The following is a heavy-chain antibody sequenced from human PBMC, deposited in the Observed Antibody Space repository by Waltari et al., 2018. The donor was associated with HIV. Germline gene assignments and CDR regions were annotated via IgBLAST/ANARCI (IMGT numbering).Heavy chain of an antibody. J-gene: IGHJ4*02. V-gene: IGHV1-46*01. CDR3: ARVGGYGGNSGYFFDY. CDR1: GYTFTSIN. Sequence: QVQLVQSGAEVKMSGASVKVSCEAAGYTFTSINMHWVRQAPGQGLEWMGIINPSDGNTSYAQKFQGRVTMTRDTSTSTVYMELSSLRSEDTAVYSCARVGGYGGNSGYFFDYWGQGTLVTVSS. CDR2: INPSDGNT. D-gene: IGHD2-21*01.